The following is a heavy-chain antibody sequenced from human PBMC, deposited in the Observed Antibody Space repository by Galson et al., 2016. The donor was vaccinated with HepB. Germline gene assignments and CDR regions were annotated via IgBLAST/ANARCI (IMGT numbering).Heavy chain of an antibody. CDR2: ISSSSGHI. CDR1: GFTFSDYY. Sequence: SLRLSCAASGFTFSDYYMSWIRQAPGKGLEWVSFISSSSGHIYYADFVQGRFTISRDNAQTSLYLEMNSLRADDTAVYYCARDRVDTSMGEYYYYYGMDVWGQGTTVTVSS. CDR3: ARDRVDTSMGEYYYYYGMDV. D-gene: IGHD5-18*01. J-gene: IGHJ6*02. V-gene: IGHV3-11*01.